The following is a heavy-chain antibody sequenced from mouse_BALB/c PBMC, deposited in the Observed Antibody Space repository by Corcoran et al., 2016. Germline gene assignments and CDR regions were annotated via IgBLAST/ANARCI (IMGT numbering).Heavy chain of an antibody. CDR3: AKTARATYYFDY. CDR1: GYSFTSYY. Sequence: QVQLQQSGPELVKPGASVKISCKASGYSFTSYYIHWVKQRPGQGLEGIGWIFPGSGNTKYNEKFKGKATLTADTSSSTAYMQLSSLTSEDSAVYFCAKTARATYYFDYWGQGTTLTVSS. CDR2: IFPGSGNT. J-gene: IGHJ2*01. D-gene: IGHD3-2*01. V-gene: IGHV1-66*01.